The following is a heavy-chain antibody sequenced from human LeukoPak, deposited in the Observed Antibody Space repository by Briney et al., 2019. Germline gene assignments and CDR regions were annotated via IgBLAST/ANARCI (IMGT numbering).Heavy chain of an antibody. CDR1: GFTFSSYA. CDR3: AKGGLWFGEFPFDY. Sequence: GGSLRLSCAASGFTFSSYAMSWVRQAPGKGLEWVSAISGSGGSTYYADSVKGRFTISRDSSKNMLYLQMNSLRAEDTAVYYYAKGGLWFGEFPFDYWGQGTLVTVSS. D-gene: IGHD3-10*01. V-gene: IGHV3-23*01. J-gene: IGHJ4*02. CDR2: ISGSGGST.